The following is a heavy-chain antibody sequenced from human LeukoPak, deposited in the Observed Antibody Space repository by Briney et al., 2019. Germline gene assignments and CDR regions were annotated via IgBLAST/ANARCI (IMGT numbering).Heavy chain of an antibody. J-gene: IGHJ4*02. V-gene: IGHV3-30*02. CDR2: IRYDGSNE. D-gene: IGHD3-3*01. CDR3: AKDDTKYYNFWTGLLDY. Sequence: AGGSLRLSCAASGFTFSSYGMHWVRQAPGKGLEWLAFIRYDGSNENYADSVKGRFTIFRDNSKNTLYLQLNSLRAEDTAVYYCAKDDTKYYNFWTGLLDYWGQGTLVTVSS. CDR1: GFTFSSYG.